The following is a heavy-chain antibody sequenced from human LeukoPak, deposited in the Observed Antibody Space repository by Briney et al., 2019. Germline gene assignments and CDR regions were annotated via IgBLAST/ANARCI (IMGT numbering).Heavy chain of an antibody. CDR1: GFTFSSYA. J-gene: IGHJ3*02. V-gene: IGHV3-23*01. CDR3: AKDRQYYDFWSGYERGDDAFDI. Sequence: PGGSLRLSCAASGFTFSSYAMSWVRQAPGKGLEWVSAISGSGGSTYYADSVKGRFTISRDNSKNTLYLQMNSLRAEDTAVYYCAKDRQYYDFWSGYERGDDAFDIWGQGTMVTVSS. D-gene: IGHD3-3*01. CDR2: ISGSGGST.